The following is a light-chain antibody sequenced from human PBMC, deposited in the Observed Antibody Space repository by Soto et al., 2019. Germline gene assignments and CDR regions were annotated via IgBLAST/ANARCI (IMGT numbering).Light chain of an antibody. Sequence: DIVMTQSPLSLPVTPGEPASFSCRSSQSLLHSNGYNYLDWFLQKPGQSPQLLIYLGSNRASGVSDRFSGSGSGTDFTLKISRVEAEDVGVYYCMQALQTPPTFGQGTKLEI. CDR1: QSLLHSNGYNY. J-gene: IGKJ2*01. CDR2: LGS. V-gene: IGKV2-28*01. CDR3: MQALQTPPT.